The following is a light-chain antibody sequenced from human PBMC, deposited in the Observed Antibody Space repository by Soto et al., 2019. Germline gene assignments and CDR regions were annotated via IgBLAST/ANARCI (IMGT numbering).Light chain of an antibody. CDR2: DAS. J-gene: IGKJ1*01. Sequence: LVLTPSPVSLSLSPGYRATLSSMASQSVSTYLAWYQLRPGQAPSLLIYDASNRATGTPARFSGSGSGTDFTLTISDVQPEDFALYYCHQRQSWPRTFGQGTKVDIK. CDR1: QSVSTY. V-gene: IGKV3-11*01. CDR3: HQRQSWPRT.